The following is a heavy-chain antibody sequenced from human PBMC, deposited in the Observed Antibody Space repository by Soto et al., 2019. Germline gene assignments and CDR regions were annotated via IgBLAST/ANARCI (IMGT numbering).Heavy chain of an antibody. CDR1: GFTFSSYA. CDR2: ISGSGGST. V-gene: IGHV3-23*01. J-gene: IGHJ3*02. D-gene: IGHD3-22*01. CDR3: AKALYYDSSGYRKVDAFDI. Sequence: LRVSCAASGFTFSSYAMSWVRQAPGKGLEWVSAISGSGGSTYYADSVKGRFTISRDNSKNTLYLQMNSLRAEDTAVYYCAKALYYDSSGYRKVDAFDIWGQGTMVTVSS.